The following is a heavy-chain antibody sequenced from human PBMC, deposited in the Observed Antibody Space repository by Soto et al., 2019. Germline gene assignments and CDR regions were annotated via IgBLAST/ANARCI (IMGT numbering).Heavy chain of an antibody. D-gene: IGHD6-19*01. V-gene: IGHV3-7*05. CDR3: AKDRAAVAPRVRFDP. Sequence: GGSLRLSCAASGFIFGDYWMSWIRQAPGKGLEWVAYIRQNGDDKNYVDSVKGRFIISRDNAKNTLYLQMNSLRAEDTDVYYCAKDRAAVAPRVRFDPWGQGTLVTVSS. CDR2: IRQNGDDK. CDR1: GFIFGDYW. J-gene: IGHJ5*02.